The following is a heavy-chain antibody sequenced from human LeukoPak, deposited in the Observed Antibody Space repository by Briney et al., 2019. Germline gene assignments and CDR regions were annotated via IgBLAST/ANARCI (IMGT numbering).Heavy chain of an antibody. J-gene: IGHJ3*02. CDR2: INPNSGGT. Sequence: ASVKVSCKASGYTFTGYYMHWLRQAPGQGLEWMGRINPNSGGTNYAQKFQGRVTMTRDTSISTAYMELSRLRSGDTAVYYCARAWSRRNPYDAFDIWGQGTMVTVSS. CDR1: GYTFTGYY. D-gene: IGHD3-3*01. CDR3: ARAWSRRNPYDAFDI. V-gene: IGHV1-2*06.